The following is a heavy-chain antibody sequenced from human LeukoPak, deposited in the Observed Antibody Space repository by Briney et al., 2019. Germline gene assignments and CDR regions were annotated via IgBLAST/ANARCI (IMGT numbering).Heavy chain of an antibody. V-gene: IGHV3-33*01. Sequence: PGGSLRLSCAASGFTVSKYGMHWVRQAPGKGLEWVAVIWYDGSNKYYGDSVKGRFTISRDNSKNTLYLQMNSLRAEDTAVYYCARDRSTGSYFFFDYWGQGVLVTVSS. CDR1: GFTVSKYG. CDR2: IWYDGSNK. D-gene: IGHD6-19*01. J-gene: IGHJ4*02. CDR3: ARDRSTGSYFFFDY.